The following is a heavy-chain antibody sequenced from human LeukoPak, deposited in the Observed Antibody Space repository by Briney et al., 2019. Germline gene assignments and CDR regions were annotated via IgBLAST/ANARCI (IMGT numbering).Heavy chain of an antibody. CDR3: ARGARLVYGSGKNDY. Sequence: ASVKVSCKASGYTFTSYGISWVRQAPGQGLEWMGWISAYNGNTNYAQKLQGRVTTTTDTSTSTAYMELRSLRSDDTAVYYCARGARLVYGSGKNDYWGQGTLVTVSS. J-gene: IGHJ4*02. CDR2: ISAYNGNT. V-gene: IGHV1-18*01. CDR1: GYTFTSYG. D-gene: IGHD3-10*01.